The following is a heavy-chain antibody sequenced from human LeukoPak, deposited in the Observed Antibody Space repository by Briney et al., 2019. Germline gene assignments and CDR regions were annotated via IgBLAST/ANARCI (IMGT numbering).Heavy chain of an antibody. CDR1: GYTFTDSY. Sequence: ASVKVSCKASGYTFTDSYIHWVRQAPGQGLEWMGWINPSSGDTNFAQKFQGRFTMTRDTSITTAYMELSRLRSDDTVVYYCARDVPRAADDFAYLDPWGRGTLVTVSS. V-gene: IGHV1-2*02. CDR2: INPSSGDT. D-gene: IGHD6-25*01. J-gene: IGHJ2*01. CDR3: ARDVPRAADDFAYLDP.